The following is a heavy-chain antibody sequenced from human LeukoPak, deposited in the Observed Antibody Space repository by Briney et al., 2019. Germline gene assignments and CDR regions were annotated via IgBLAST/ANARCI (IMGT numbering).Heavy chain of an antibody. D-gene: IGHD3-10*02. V-gene: IGHV1-46*01. Sequence: ASVKVSCKASGYTFTSYYMNWVRQPPGQGLEWMGIINPNGGSTSYAQKFQGRVTMARATSTSTVYMELSSLRSEDTAVYYCARAANMFGDEFDYWGQGTLVTVSS. CDR1: GYTFTSYY. J-gene: IGHJ4*02. CDR2: INPNGGST. CDR3: ARAANMFGDEFDY.